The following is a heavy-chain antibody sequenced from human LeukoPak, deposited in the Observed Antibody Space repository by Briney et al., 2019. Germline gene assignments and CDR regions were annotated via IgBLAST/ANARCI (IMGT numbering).Heavy chain of an antibody. CDR2: IYIGGST. V-gene: IGHV3-66*04. D-gene: IGHD4-11*01. Sequence: GGSLRLSCAASGFTVSSNYMSWVRQAPGKGLEWVSVIYIGGSTYYADSVAGRFTISRDDSRNTVYLQMNSLRAEDTAVYYCARLMTTVTTIYYYYMDVWGKGTTVTVSS. CDR3: ARLMTTVTTIYYYYMDV. CDR1: GFTVSSNY. J-gene: IGHJ6*03.